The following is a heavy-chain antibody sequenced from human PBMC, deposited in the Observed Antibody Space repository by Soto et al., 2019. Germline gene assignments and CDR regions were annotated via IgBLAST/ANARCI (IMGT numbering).Heavy chain of an antibody. Sequence: KPSETLSLTCAIYNSSLGAFHWTWIRQPPGKGLEWIGELIHGGSTNYNPSLKSRVTFSLDTSKNQFSLQLMSVTAADTAVYYCARSPLSYDYVRQNWRDVGDSFDIWGRGTLVTVSS. V-gene: IGHV4-34*12. CDR3: ARSPLSYDYVRQNWRDVGDSFDI. D-gene: IGHD3-16*01. J-gene: IGHJ3*02. CDR1: NSSLGAFH. CDR2: LIHGGST.